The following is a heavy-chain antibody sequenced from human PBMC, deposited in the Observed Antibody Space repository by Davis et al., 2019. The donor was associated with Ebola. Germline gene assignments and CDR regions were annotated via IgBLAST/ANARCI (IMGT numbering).Heavy chain of an antibody. CDR2: IYYSGST. CDR3: ASWGPYDYVWGSYCY. V-gene: IGHV4-39*01. J-gene: IGHJ4*02. Sequence: SETLSLTCTVSGGSISSYYWGWIRQPPGKGLEWIGSIYYSGSTYYNPSLKSRVTISVDTSKNQFSLKLSSVTAADTAVYYCASWGPYDYVWGSYCYWGQGTLVTVSS. CDR1: GGSISSYY. D-gene: IGHD3-16*01.